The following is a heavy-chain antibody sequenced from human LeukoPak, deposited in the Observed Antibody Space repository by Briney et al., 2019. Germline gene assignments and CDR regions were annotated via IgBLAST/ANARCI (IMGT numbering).Heavy chain of an antibody. CDR3: AKAAYCTSTSCHFSGYAQRPLDS. CDR1: GFTFNTYG. CDR2: ISSDGNNK. J-gene: IGHJ4*02. D-gene: IGHD2-2*01. Sequence: GVSLRLSCVASGFTFNTYGIHWVRQAPGKGLEWVAGISSDGNNKDYSDSVKGRFTISRDNSKNTLYLQMNSLRAEDTAVYYCAKAAYCTSTSCHFSGYAQRPLDSWGQGTLVTVSS. V-gene: IGHV3-30*18.